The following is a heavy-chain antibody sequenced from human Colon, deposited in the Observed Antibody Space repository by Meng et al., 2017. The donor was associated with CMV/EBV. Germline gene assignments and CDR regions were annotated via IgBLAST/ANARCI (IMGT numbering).Heavy chain of an antibody. CDR3: ARGGISPEGLVY. Sequence: GGSLRLSCAASGFTFDSYGVHWVRQAPGKGLEWVALISDDGRNKYYADSVKGRFTISRDNPKNTLYLQMNSLGAEDTAIYFCARGGISPEGLVYWGQGTLVTV. V-gene: IGHV3-30*03. D-gene: IGHD1-14*01. J-gene: IGHJ4*02. CDR2: ISDDGRNK. CDR1: GFTFDSYG.